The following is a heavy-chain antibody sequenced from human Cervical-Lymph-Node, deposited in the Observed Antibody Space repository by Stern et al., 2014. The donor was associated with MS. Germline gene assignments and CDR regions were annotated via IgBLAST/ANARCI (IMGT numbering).Heavy chain of an antibody. CDR2: ISGGSSTI. D-gene: IGHD4-17*01. V-gene: IGHV3-48*01. CDR1: GFTFRSYR. J-gene: IGHJ4*02. Sequence: EVQLVQSGGGLVQPGGSLGLPCAASGFTFRSYRRNWVRQIPGKGLEGISSISGGSSTIYYADSVKGRFTISRDNAKHSLYLQLNSLRAEDSAVYYCARDSMDYGDYAPLDYWGQGTLVTVSS. CDR3: ARDSMDYGDYAPLDY.